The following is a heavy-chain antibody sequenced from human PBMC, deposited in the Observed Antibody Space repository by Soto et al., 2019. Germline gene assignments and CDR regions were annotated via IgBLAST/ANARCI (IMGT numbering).Heavy chain of an antibody. CDR2: ISYDGSNK. D-gene: IGHD3-22*01. CDR1: GFTFSSYG. V-gene: IGHV3-30*03. J-gene: IGHJ4*02. Sequence: QVQVVESGGGVVQPGRSLRLSCAASGFTFSSYGMHWVRQAPGKGLEWVTVISYDGSNKYYADSVKGRFTISRDNSKNTLYLQMDSLRADDTAVYYCAIDTYYHGSSGYYVFDYWGQGTLITVSS. CDR3: AIDTYYHGSSGYYVFDY.